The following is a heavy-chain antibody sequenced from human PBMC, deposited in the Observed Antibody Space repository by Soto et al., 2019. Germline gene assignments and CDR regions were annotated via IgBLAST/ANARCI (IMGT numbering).Heavy chain of an antibody. CDR3: ARGDREDIAVVIGARPGEYGVDV. CDR1: GFTFRSYA. CDR2: IAYDGSNK. J-gene: IGHJ6*02. Sequence: QVQLVESGGGVVQPGRSLRLSCAASGFTFRSYAMHWVRQAPGKGLECVAVIAYDGSNKFYRDYVKGRFTISRDNSKNTLSLQINSLRYEDTAVYYCARGDREDIAVVIGARPGEYGVDVWGQGTTVTVSS. V-gene: IGHV3-30-3*01. D-gene: IGHD2-15*01.